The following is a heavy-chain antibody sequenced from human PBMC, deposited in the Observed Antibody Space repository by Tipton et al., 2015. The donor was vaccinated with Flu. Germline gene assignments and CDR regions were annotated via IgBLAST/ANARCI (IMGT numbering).Heavy chain of an antibody. CDR1: GYTFTGYY. CDR2: INPNSGGT. Sequence: QLVQSGAEVKKPGASVKVSCKASGYTFTGYYMHWVRQAPGQGLEWMGWINPNSGGTNYAQKFQGWVTMTRDTSISTAYMELSRLRSDDTAVYYCAREGITGTTSGVNFDYWGQGTLVTVSS. J-gene: IGHJ4*02. V-gene: IGHV1-2*04. CDR3: AREGITGTTSGVNFDY. D-gene: IGHD1-7*01.